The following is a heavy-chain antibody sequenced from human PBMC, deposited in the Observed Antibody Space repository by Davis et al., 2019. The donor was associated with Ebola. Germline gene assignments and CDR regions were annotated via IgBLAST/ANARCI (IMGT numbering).Heavy chain of an antibody. D-gene: IGHD2-15*01. CDR3: ARGYCSGGSCYSDY. Sequence: PGGSLRLSCAASGFTVSNNYMSWVRQAPGKGLEWVSVIYSGGGTYYADSVKGRFTISRDNSKNTLYLQMNSLRAEDTAVYYCARGYCSGGSCYSDYWGQGTLVTVSS. CDR1: GFTVSNNY. V-gene: IGHV3-53*01. J-gene: IGHJ4*02. CDR2: IYSGGGT.